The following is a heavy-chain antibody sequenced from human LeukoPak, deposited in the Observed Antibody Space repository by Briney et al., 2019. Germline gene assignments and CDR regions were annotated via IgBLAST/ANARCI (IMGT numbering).Heavy chain of an antibody. Sequence: PGGSLRLSCAASGFPFSAYSMNWVRQAPGKGLEWVSSISGSRNYGFYADSVKGRFTISRDNAKNSLDLQMGGLRAEDTAVYYCAKAYYDSSGYSYYFDSWGQGTLVTVSS. J-gene: IGHJ4*02. CDR1: GFPFSAYS. CDR3: AKAYYDSSGYSYYFDS. V-gene: IGHV3-21*01. D-gene: IGHD3-22*01. CDR2: ISGSRNYG.